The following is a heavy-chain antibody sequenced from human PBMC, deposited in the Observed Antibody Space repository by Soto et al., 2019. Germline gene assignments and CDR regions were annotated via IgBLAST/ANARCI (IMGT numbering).Heavy chain of an antibody. J-gene: IGHJ4*02. CDR3: ARDRPTHVDTAMTPDY. V-gene: IGHV3-21*01. Sequence: EVQLVESGGGLVKPGGSLRLSCAASGFTFSSYSMNWVRQAPGKGLEWVSSISSSSSYIYYADSVKGRFTISRDNAKNSLYLQMNSLRAEDTAVYYCARDRPTHVDTAMTPDYWGQGTLVTVSS. CDR1: GFTFSSYS. D-gene: IGHD5-18*01. CDR2: ISSSSSYI.